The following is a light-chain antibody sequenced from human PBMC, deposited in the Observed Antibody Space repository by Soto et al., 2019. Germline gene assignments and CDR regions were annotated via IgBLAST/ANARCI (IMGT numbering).Light chain of an antibody. Sequence: ETVMRQSPATLPVSPGERATLSCRARQSVNSNLAWYQQKLGQAPRVLIYGASTRATGIPARFSGSGSGTEFTLTISSLQSEDFAVYYCQQYNNWPPWTFGQGTKVDI. J-gene: IGKJ1*01. CDR3: QQYNNWPPWT. V-gene: IGKV3-15*01. CDR2: GAS. CDR1: QSVNSN.